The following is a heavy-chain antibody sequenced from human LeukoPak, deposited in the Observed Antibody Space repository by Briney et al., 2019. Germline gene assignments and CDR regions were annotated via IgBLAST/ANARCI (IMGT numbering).Heavy chain of an antibody. D-gene: IGHD4-17*01. V-gene: IGHV1-46*01. CDR2: INPSGGST. CDR3: ARGRSKTNYGDYAFFDY. J-gene: IGHJ4*02. Sequence: ASVKVSCKASGYTFTSYYMHWVRQAPGQGLEWMGIINPSGGSTSYAQKFQGRVTMTRDTSTSTVYMELSSLRSEDTAVYYCARGRSKTNYGDYAFFDYWGQGTLVTVSS. CDR1: GYTFTSYY.